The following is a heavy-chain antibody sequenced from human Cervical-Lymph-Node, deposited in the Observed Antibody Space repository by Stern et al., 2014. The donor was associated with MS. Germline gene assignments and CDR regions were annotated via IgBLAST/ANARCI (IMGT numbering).Heavy chain of an antibody. J-gene: IGHJ4*02. Sequence: QVQLVESGGGLVQPGRSLRLSCAASGFTFSSYAMHWVRQAPGTGLAWVAVISYDGSNKYYADSVKGRFTISRDNSKNTLYLQMNSLRAEDTAVYYCARDRDCSSTSCYLPFHYWGQGTLVTVSS. CDR1: GFTFSSYA. CDR3: ARDRDCSSTSCYLPFHY. V-gene: IGHV3-30-3*01. D-gene: IGHD2-2*01. CDR2: ISYDGSNK.